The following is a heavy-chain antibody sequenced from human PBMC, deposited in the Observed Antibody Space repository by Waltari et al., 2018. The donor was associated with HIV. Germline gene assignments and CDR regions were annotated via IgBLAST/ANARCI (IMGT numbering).Heavy chain of an antibody. CDR3: ARDAPKSYCSGGSCYSSDNWFDP. Sequence: QVQLVQSGAEVKKPGSSVKVSCKAAGGTFSSYAISWVRQAPGQGLEWMGGIIPIFGTANYAQKFQGRVTITADESTSTAYMELSSLRSEDTAVDYCARDAPKSYCSGGSCYSSDNWFDPWGQGTLVTVSS. CDR1: GGTFSSYA. CDR2: IIPIFGTA. V-gene: IGHV1-69*01. D-gene: IGHD2-15*01. J-gene: IGHJ5*02.